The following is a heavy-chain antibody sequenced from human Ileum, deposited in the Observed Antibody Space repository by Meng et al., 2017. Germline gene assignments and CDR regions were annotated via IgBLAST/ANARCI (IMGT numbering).Heavy chain of an antibody. Sequence: LRECGESIVTPSETLSPILAMGGGSLCTLYWNWIRQPPGKGLEWIGKISSSGTTNYNPYLKSRVTISVDTYKNQFSLTVTSVTAADSALYYCARSGVTTVTYLDWGQGTLVTVSS. D-gene: IGHD4-11*01. CDR1: GGSLCTLY. CDR3: ARSGVTTVTYLD. V-gene: IGHV4-34*02. CDR2: ISSSGTT. J-gene: IGHJ4*02.